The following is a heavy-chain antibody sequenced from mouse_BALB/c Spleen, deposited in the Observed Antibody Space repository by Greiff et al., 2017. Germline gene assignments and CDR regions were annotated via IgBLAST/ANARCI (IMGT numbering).Heavy chain of an antibody. D-gene: IGHD1-1*01. Sequence: VQLQQSGAELVTPGASVKLSCTASGFNIKDTYMHWVKQRPEQGLEWIGRIDPANSNTKYDPKFQGKATITADTSSNTAYLQLSSLTSEDTAVYYCAKGYYGSSYAMDYWGQGTSVTVSS. V-gene: IGHV14-3*02. J-gene: IGHJ4*01. CDR3: AKGYYGSSYAMDY. CDR1: GFNIKDTY. CDR2: IDPANSNT.